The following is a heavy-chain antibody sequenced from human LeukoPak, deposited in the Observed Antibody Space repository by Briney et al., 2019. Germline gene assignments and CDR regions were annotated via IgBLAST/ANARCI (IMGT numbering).Heavy chain of an antibody. Sequence: PGGSLRLSCAASGFTFTTYAMHWVRQAPRRGLEYVSAISTDGGGTYYANSVKGRFTISRDNSKNTLYLQMGSLRVEDMAVYYCARYSSGSCYDYWGQGTLVTVSS. CDR1: GFTFTTYA. V-gene: IGHV3-64*01. CDR3: ARYSSGSCYDY. CDR2: ISTDGGGT. J-gene: IGHJ4*02. D-gene: IGHD6-13*01.